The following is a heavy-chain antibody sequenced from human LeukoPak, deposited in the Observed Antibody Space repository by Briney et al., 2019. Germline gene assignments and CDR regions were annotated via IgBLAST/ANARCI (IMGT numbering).Heavy chain of an antibody. CDR3: ARDLWSDPEMATITLFNWYFDL. J-gene: IGHJ2*01. CDR2: ISSSGSTI. Sequence: GGSLRLSCAASGFTFSSYSMNWVRQAPGKGLEWVSYISSSGSTIDYADSVKGRFTISRDNAKNSLYLQMNSLRAEDTAVYYCARDLWSDPEMATITLFNWYFDLWGRGTLVTVSS. V-gene: IGHV3-48*04. D-gene: IGHD5-24*01. CDR1: GFTFSSYS.